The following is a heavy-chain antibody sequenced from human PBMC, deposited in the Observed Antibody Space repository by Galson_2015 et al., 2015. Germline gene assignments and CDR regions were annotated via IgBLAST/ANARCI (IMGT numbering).Heavy chain of an antibody. J-gene: IGHJ6*02. CDR3: AREASRRKGRTRIAYRYGLDV. CDR2: VAPDGSST. CDR1: GLTSTSFS. V-gene: IGHV3-30*03. D-gene: IGHD1-1*01. Sequence: SLRLSCAASGLTSTSFSMHWVRQAPGKGLEWVTAVAPDGSSTYYADSVKGRFTISRDTSNSVVSLQMNSLRVDDTALYYCAREASRRKGRTRIAYRYGLDVWGQGTTVTVSS.